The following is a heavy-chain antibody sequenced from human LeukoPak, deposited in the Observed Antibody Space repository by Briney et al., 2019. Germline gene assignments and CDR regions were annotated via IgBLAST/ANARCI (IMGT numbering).Heavy chain of an antibody. Sequence: GGSLRLSCAASGFTVSSNYMSWVRQAPGKGLEWVAHIKEDATESRSADSVKGRFTISRDNTKNSLFLQLNSLRAEDTAVYYCVRDRGWYHFDLWGQGTLVTVSS. CDR2: IKEDATES. CDR3: VRDRGWYHFDL. J-gene: IGHJ4*02. CDR1: GFTVSSNY. V-gene: IGHV3-7*01. D-gene: IGHD3-10*01.